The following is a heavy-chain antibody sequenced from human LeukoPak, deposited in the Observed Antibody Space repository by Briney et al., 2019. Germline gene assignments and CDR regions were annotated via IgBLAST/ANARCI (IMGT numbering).Heavy chain of an antibody. D-gene: IGHD6-13*01. J-gene: IGHJ5*02. V-gene: IGHV3-23*01. CDR1: GFTFSSCP. CDR3: AKEKTLGAVGTVGFDP. Sequence: GGSLRLSCAASGFTFSSCPMSWVRQAPGKGLEWVSAISGSGYNTYYADSVKGRFTISRDNSKNTLSLQLNSLRAEDTAVYFCAKEKTLGAVGTVGFDPWGQGTLVTVSS. CDR2: ISGSGYNT.